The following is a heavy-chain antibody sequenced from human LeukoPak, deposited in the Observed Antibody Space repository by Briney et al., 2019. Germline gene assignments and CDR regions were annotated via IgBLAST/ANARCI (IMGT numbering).Heavy chain of an antibody. CDR1: GFTFSTYW. CDR3: ASHLVEMATISYFQH. Sequence: GGSLRLSCVASGFTFSTYWMSWVRQAPGKGLEWVASIKQDGSEKYYVDSVKGRFTISRDNAKNSLYLQMNSLGAEDTAVYYCASHLVEMATISYFQHWGQGTLVTVSS. J-gene: IGHJ1*01. CDR2: IKQDGSEK. V-gene: IGHV3-7*02. D-gene: IGHD5-24*01.